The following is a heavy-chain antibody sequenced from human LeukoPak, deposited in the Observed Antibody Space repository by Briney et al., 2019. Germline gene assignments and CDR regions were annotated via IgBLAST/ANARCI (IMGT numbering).Heavy chain of an antibody. CDR2: ISAYNGNT. CDR1: GYTFTSYG. V-gene: IGHV1-18*01. D-gene: IGHD2/OR15-2a*01. CDR3: AGDEATTFHFSY. J-gene: IGHJ4*02. Sequence: ASVKVSCKASGYTFTSYGISWVRQAPGQGLEWMGWISAYNGNTNYAQKLQGRVTMTTDTSTSTAYMELRSLRSDDTAVYYCAGDEATTFHFSYWGQGTLVTVSS.